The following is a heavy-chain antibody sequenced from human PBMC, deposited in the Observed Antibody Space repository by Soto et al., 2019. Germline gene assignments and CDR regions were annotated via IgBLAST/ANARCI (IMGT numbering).Heavy chain of an antibody. J-gene: IGHJ5*02. D-gene: IGHD3-3*01. CDR2: IYYSGST. CDR1: GGSISSSSYY. Sequence: SETLSLTCTVSGGSISSSSYYWGWIRQPPGKGLEWIGSIYYSGSTYYNPSLKSRVTISVDTSKNQFSLKLSSVTAADTAVYYCARHNKAEWLPYNWFDPWGQGTLVTVSS. V-gene: IGHV4-39*01. CDR3: ARHNKAEWLPYNWFDP.